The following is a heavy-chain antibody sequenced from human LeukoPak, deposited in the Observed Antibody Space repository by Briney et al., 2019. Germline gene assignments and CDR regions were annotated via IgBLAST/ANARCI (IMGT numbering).Heavy chain of an antibody. D-gene: IGHD1-14*01. CDR1: GFTFSSYA. V-gene: IGHV3-30*04. CDR3: AREDLITGNHAFDI. CDR2: ISYDGSNK. Sequence: GGSLGLSCAASGFTFSSYAMHWVRQAPGKGLEWVAVISYDGSNKYYADSVKGRFTISRDNSKNTLYLQMNSLRAEDTAEYYCAREDLITGNHAFDIWGQGTMVTVSS. J-gene: IGHJ3*02.